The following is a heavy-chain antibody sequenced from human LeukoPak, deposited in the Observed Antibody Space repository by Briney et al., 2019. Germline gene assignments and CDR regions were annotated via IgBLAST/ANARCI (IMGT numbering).Heavy chain of an antibody. Sequence: PSETLSLTCTVSGGSISSSSYYWGWIRHPPGKWLEWLGSIYYSGSNYYNPSLKSRVTISVDTSKNQFSLKLSSVTAADTAVYYCARHPPTLLRYFDWLQNAFDIWGQGTMVTVSS. CDR1: GGSISSSSYY. V-gene: IGHV4-39*01. CDR3: ARHPPTLLRYFDWLQNAFDI. CDR2: IYYSGSN. D-gene: IGHD3-9*01. J-gene: IGHJ3*02.